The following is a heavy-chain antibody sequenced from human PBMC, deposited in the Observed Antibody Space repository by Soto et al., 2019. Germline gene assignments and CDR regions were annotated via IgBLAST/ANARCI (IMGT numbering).Heavy chain of an antibody. CDR1: GFTFSSYW. CDR3: ARNLDCSGGSCQGEDDAFDI. V-gene: IGHV3-7*01. D-gene: IGHD2-15*01. J-gene: IGHJ3*02. Sequence: GSLRLSCAASGFTFSSYWMSWVRQAPGKGLEWVANIKQDGSEKYYVDSVKGRFTISRDNAKNSLYLQMNSLRAEDTAVYYCARNLDCSGGSCQGEDDAFDIWGQGTTVTVSS. CDR2: IKQDGSEK.